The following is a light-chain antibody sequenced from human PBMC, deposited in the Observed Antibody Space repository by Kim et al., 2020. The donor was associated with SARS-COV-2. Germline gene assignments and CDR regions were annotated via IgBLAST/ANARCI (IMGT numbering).Light chain of an antibody. CDR2: RND. J-gene: IGLJ1*01. V-gene: IGLV1-44*01. Sequence: QSVLTQPPSRSGTPGQRVTISCSGGSSNIGSNAVSWYQQLPGTAPKLLIYRNDQRPSGVPDRFSGSKSGTSASLAISGPQSEDEADYYCAAWDDSLNGYVFGTGTKVTVL. CDR3: AAWDDSLNGYV. CDR1: SSNIGSNA.